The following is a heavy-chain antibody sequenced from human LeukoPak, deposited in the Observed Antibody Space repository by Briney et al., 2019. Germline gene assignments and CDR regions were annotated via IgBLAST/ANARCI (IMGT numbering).Heavy chain of an antibody. J-gene: IGHJ5*02. CDR3: ARAGDTYSNYPKNVVGWFDP. Sequence: GGSLRLSCAASGFTFSDYYMSWIRQAPGKGLEWVSYISSSGSTIYYADSVKGRFTISRDNAKNPLYLQMNSLRAEDTAVYYCARAGDTYSNYPKNVVGWFDPWGQGTLVTVSS. V-gene: IGHV3-11*01. D-gene: IGHD4-11*01. CDR1: GFTFSDYY. CDR2: ISSSGSTI.